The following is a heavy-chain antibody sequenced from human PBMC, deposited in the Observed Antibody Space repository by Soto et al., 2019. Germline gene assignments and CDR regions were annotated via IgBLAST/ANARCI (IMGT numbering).Heavy chain of an antibody. J-gene: IGHJ5*02. Sequence: GGALRLSCAASGFTFSSYAMSWVRQAPGKGLEKVSANSGSGGITYYADSVKGWFTISRDNSKNTLYLQMNSLRVDDTAVYYCAKDAPIPAATFDPWGQGTLVTVSS. D-gene: IGHD2-2*01. V-gene: IGHV3-23*01. CDR2: NSGSGGIT. CDR3: AKDAPIPAATFDP. CDR1: GFTFSSYA.